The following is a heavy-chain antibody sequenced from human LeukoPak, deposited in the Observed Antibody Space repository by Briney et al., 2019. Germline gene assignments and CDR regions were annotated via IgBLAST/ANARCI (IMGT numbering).Heavy chain of an antibody. V-gene: IGHV4-59*01. D-gene: IGHD6-19*01. CDR3: ARTSSGSAYYYYGMDV. Sequence: SETLSLTCTVSGGSMSNYYWSWIRQPPGKGLELIGYIYHSGSTNYNPSLNSRVTISVDTSKNQFSLKLSSVTAADTAVYYCARTSSGSAYYYYGMDVWGQGTTVTVSS. CDR1: GGSMSNYY. CDR2: IYHSGST. J-gene: IGHJ6*02.